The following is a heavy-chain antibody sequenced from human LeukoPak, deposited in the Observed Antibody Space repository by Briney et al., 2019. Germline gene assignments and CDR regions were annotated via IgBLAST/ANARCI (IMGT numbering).Heavy chain of an antibody. CDR3: AKAALVGTHYFDH. D-gene: IGHD3-3*02. CDR2: IITVFGTA. J-gene: IGHJ4*02. Sequence: SVKVSRNASGGIFSSYAISWVRQAPGQGLEWMGRIITVFGTANYAQKFEGRVTITADKSASTVYMELSSLRSEDSAVYYCAKAALVGTHYFDHWGQGTLATVSS. CDR1: GGIFSSYA. V-gene: IGHV1-69*06.